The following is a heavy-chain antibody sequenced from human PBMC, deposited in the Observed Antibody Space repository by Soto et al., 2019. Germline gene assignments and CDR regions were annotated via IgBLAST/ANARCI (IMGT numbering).Heavy chain of an antibody. J-gene: IGHJ4*02. V-gene: IGHV3-30*18. Sequence: VQLVESGGGVVQPGRSLRLSCTASGFSFSNYGMHWVRQAPGKGLEWVAVILYDGSNKYHADSVKGRFTISRDNSKNTLYLQMNSLRAEDTAVYYCAKDLNDFWSGYTFDYWGQGTLVTVSS. CDR3: AKDLNDFWSGYTFDY. CDR2: ILYDGSNK. CDR1: GFSFSNYG. D-gene: IGHD3-3*01.